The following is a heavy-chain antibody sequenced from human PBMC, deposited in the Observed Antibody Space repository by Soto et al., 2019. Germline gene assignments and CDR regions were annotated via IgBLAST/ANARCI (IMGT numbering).Heavy chain of an antibody. J-gene: IGHJ4*02. V-gene: IGHV4-34*01. CDR3: AIRPIAVATPGRLDY. Sequence: QVQLQQWGAGLLKPSETLSLTCGVYGGSFSGYYWNWIRQPPGKGLEWIGEINHGGSTNYNSSLKSRVTMAVDTSKEQFSLTLSSVTAADTAVYYCAIRPIAVATPGRLDYSGQGTLVTVSS. CDR1: GGSFSGYY. CDR2: INHGGST. D-gene: IGHD6-19*01.